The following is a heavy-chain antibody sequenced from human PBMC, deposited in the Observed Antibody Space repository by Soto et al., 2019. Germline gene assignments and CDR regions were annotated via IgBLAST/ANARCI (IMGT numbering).Heavy chain of an antibody. CDR3: ARERDDCSSTSCEFDY. V-gene: IGHV3-33*01. CDR1: GFTCSSYG. D-gene: IGHD2-2*01. J-gene: IGHJ4*02. Sequence: QVQLVESGGGVVQPGRSLSVSCAASGFTCSSYGMHWVRQAPGKGLEWVAVIWYDGSKKYYADSVKGRFTISRDNSKNAVYLQMNSLRAEDTAVYYCARERDDCSSTSCEFDYWGQGTLVTVSS. CDR2: IWYDGSKK.